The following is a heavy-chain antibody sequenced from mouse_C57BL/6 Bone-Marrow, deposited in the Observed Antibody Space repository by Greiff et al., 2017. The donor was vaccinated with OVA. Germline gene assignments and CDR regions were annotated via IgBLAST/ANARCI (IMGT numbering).Heavy chain of an antibody. J-gene: IGHJ3*01. CDR1: GYTFTSYW. CDR2: VDPSDSYT. V-gene: IGHV1-50*01. Sequence: QQSCQAFGYTFTSYWMPWVKQRPGQGLEWIGEVDPSDSYTHYNQKFKGKATLTVDTSSSTAYMQLSSLTSEDSAVYYCASAVFAYWGQGTLVTVSA. CDR3: ASAVFAY.